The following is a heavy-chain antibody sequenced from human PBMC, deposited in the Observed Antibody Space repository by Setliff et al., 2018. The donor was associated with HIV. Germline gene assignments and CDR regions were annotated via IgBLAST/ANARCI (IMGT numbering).Heavy chain of an antibody. Sequence: PSETLSLPCAVYGGSFSAHNWSWIRQSPGRGLEWIGEINYSGGTNYNPSLKSRVTISADTSKNQFSLKMRSVTAGYTGIYYCSRGLVQRQWPRSLIFYYYYMDVWAYGTMVTVSS. CDR2: INYSGGT. CDR3: SRGLVQRQWPRSLIFYYYYMDV. D-gene: IGHD3-16*01. CDR1: GGSFSAHN. J-gene: IGHJ6*04. V-gene: IGHV4-34*01.